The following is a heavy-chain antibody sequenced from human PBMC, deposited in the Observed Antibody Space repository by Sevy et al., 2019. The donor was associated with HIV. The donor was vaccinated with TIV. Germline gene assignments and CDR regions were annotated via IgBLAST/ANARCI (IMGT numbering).Heavy chain of an antibody. CDR1: GFTFSSYS. CDR2: ISSSSSYI. Sequence: GGSLRLSCAASGFTFSSYSMNWVRQAPGKGLEWVSSISSSSSYIYYADSVKGRFTISRDNAKNSLYLQMNSLRAEDTAVYYCARDLLRVHSSLGEYYYYGMDVWGQGALVTVSS. CDR3: ARDLLRVHSSLGEYYYYGMDV. D-gene: IGHD3-16*01. V-gene: IGHV3-21*01. J-gene: IGHJ6*02.